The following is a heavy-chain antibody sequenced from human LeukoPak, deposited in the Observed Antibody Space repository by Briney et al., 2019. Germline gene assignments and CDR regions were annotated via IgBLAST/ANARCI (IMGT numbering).Heavy chain of an antibody. CDR1: GDTIRSHY. D-gene: IGHD3-16*01. CDR2: IYYSGST. V-gene: IGHV4-59*11. CDR3: ASGGGHFQH. J-gene: IGHJ1*01. Sequence: PPETLSLTCTVSGDTIRSHYWSWIRQPPGKGLEWIGYIYYSGSTNYNPSLKSRVTISVDTSKNQFSLKLSSVTAADTTVYYCASGGGHFQHWGQGTLVTVSS.